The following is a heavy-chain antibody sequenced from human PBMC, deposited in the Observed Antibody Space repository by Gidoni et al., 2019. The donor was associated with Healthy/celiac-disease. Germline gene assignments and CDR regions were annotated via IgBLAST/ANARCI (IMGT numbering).Heavy chain of an antibody. V-gene: IGHV3-33*01. CDR1: GFPFSSYG. J-gene: IGHJ6*02. CDR2: IWYDGSNK. Sequence: QVQLVESGGGVVQPGRSLRLSCAASGFPFSSYGMHWVRQAPGKGLEWVAVIWYDGSNKYYADSVKGRFTISRDNSKNTLYLQMNSLRAEDTAVYYCARGAFYHDFWSGSRGAGMDVWGQGTTVTVSS. D-gene: IGHD3-3*01. CDR3: ARGAFYHDFWSGSRGAGMDV.